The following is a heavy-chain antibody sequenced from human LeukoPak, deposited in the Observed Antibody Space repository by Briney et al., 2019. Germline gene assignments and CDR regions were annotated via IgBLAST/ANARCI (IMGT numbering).Heavy chain of an antibody. CDR3: ARDLGATDFDY. Sequence: GGSLRLSCAAPGFTFSSYWMSWVRQAPGKGLEWVANIKQDGSEKYYVDSVKGRFTISRDNAKNSLYLQMNSLRAEDTAVYYCARDLGATDFDYWGQGTLVTVSS. CDR2: IKQDGSEK. D-gene: IGHD1-26*01. V-gene: IGHV3-7*01. J-gene: IGHJ4*02. CDR1: GFTFSSYW.